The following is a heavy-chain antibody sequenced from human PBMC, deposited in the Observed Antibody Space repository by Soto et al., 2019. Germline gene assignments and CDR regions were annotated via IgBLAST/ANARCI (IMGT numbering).Heavy chain of an antibody. V-gene: IGHV1-3*01. Sequence: ASVKVSCKASGYTFTSYAMHWVRQAPGQRLEWMGWINAGNGNTKYSQKFQGRVTITRDTSASTAYMELSSLRSEDTAVYYCARGPLGHGYNLAYWGQGTLVTVSS. CDR1: GYTFTSYA. D-gene: IGHD5-12*01. J-gene: IGHJ4*02. CDR3: ARGPLGHGYNLAY. CDR2: INAGNGNT.